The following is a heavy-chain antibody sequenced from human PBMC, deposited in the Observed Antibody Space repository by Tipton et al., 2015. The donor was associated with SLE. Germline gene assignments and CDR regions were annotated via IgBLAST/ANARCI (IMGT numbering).Heavy chain of an antibody. J-gene: IGHJ4*02. CDR1: GGSFSGYY. Sequence: LRLSCAVYGGSFSGYYWSWIRQPPGKGLEWIGEINHSGSTNYNPSLKSRVTISVDTSKNQFSLKLSSVTAADTAVYYCARHFRGFIAAAGFDYWGQGSLVTVSS. D-gene: IGHD6-13*01. V-gene: IGHV4-34*01. CDR2: INHSGST. CDR3: ARHFRGFIAAAGFDY.